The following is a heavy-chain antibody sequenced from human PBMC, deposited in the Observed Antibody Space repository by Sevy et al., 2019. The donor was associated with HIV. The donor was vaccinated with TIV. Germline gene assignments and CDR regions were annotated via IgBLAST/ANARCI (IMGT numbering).Heavy chain of an antibody. V-gene: IGHV3-23*01. CDR2: LSFGCGKI. CDR3: TREGCTKPHDY. J-gene: IGHJ4*02. CDR1: GFTFSIYS. Sequence: GSLRLSCAASGFTFSIYSMSWVRQTPGKGLEWVATLSFGCGKINHADSVKGRFTMSRDDSKNAVYLQMNNLRVEDTAIYYCTREGCTKPHDYWGQGTLVTVSS. D-gene: IGHD2-8*01.